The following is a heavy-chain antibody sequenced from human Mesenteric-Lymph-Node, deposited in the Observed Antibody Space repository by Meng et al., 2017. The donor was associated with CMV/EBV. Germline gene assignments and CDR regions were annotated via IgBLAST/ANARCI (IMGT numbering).Heavy chain of an antibody. CDR1: GFSFSRHA. CDR3: AKPKEYTSSSGLDV. CDR2: VSATGGAT. V-gene: IGHV3-23*01. J-gene: IGHJ6*02. Sequence: GGSLRLSCAASGFSFSRHAMNWVRQAPGKGLEWVAIVSATGGATYYADSVKGRFTVSRDNSKTTLFLQLNSLEAHDTAIYYCAKPKEYTSSSGLDVWGQGTTVTVS. D-gene: IGHD2-15*01.